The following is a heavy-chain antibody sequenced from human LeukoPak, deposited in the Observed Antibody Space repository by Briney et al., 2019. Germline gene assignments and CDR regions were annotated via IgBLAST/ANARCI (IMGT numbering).Heavy chain of an antibody. Sequence: ASETLSLTCSVSGGSISSYYWSWIRQPPGKGLEWIGYIYYSGSTNYNPSLKSRVTISKDMSKNQFSLRLTSVTAADTAVYYCARVGGAPLGAFDIWGQGTMVTVSS. CDR1: GGSISSYY. J-gene: IGHJ3*02. V-gene: IGHV4-59*01. CDR2: IYYSGST. D-gene: IGHD3-16*01. CDR3: ARVGGAPLGAFDI.